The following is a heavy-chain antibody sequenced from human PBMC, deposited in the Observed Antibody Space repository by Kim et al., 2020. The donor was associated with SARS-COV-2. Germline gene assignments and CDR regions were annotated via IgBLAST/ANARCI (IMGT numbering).Heavy chain of an antibody. CDR3: AKVFTWFDP. CDR2: T. D-gene: IGHD3-16*01. J-gene: IGHJ5*02. Sequence: TTYADSGKGRFTISRYNEKNTLYLQMNSLTAEDTAVYFCAKVFTWFDPWGQGTLVAVSS. V-gene: IGHV3-74*01.